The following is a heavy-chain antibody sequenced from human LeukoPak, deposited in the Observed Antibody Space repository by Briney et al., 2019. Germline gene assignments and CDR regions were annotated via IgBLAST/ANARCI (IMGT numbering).Heavy chain of an antibody. D-gene: IGHD4-17*01. Sequence: SETLSLTCTVSGGSISSYYWSWIRQPPGKGLEWIGYIYYSGSTNYNPSLKSRVTISVDTSKNQFSLKLSSVTAADTAVYYCARFSYGVPYNFDYWGQGTLVTVSS. CDR2: IYYSGST. J-gene: IGHJ4*02. V-gene: IGHV4-59*01. CDR1: GGSISSYY. CDR3: ARFSYGVPYNFDY.